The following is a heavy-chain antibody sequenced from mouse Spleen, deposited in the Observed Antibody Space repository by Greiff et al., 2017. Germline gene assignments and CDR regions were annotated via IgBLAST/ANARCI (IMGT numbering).Heavy chain of an antibody. CDR3: ARDSSGVFDY. CDR1: GYSFTGYY. V-gene: IGHV1-42*01. Sequence: VQLQQSGPELVKPGASVKISCKASGYSFTGYYMNWVKQSPEKSLEWIGEINPSTGGTTYNQKFKAKATLTVDKSSSTAYMQLKSLTSEDSAVYYCARDSSGVFDYWGQGTTLTVSS. J-gene: IGHJ2*01. D-gene: IGHD3-2*01. CDR2: INPSTGGT.